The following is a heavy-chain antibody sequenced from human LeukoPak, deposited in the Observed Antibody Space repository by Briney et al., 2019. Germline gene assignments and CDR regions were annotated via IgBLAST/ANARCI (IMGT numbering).Heavy chain of an antibody. J-gene: IGHJ4*02. Sequence: SETLSLTCTVSGGSISSSSYYWGRIRQPPGRELEWIGSIYYSGSTYYNPSLKSRVTISVDTSKNQFSLQLSPVTAADTAVYYCARSGTRGYSSSWYFDYWGQGTLVTVSS. CDR1: GGSISSSSYY. CDR2: IYYSGST. D-gene: IGHD6-13*01. CDR3: ARSGTRGYSSSWYFDY. V-gene: IGHV4-39*07.